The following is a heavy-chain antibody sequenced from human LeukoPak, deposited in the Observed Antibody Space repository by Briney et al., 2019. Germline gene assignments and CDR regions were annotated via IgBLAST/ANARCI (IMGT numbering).Heavy chain of an antibody. J-gene: IGHJ4*02. CDR1: GYTFTSYG. CDR3: ARDLRSAGFDY. V-gene: IGHV1-46*01. Sequence: ASVKVSCKASGYTFTSYGITWVRQAPGQGLEWMGIINPSGGSTSYAQKFQGRVTMARDMSTSTVYMELSSLRSEDTAVYYCARDLRSAGFDYWGQGTLVTVSS. CDR2: INPSGGST. D-gene: IGHD2-15*01.